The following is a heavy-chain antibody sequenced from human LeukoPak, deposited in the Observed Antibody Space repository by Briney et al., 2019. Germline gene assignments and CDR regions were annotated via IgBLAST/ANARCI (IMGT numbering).Heavy chain of an antibody. J-gene: IGHJ5*02. Sequence: GGSLRLSCAASGFTFSNAWMYWVRQAPGKGLEWVGRIKSNVDGGAADYAAPVKGRFTMSRDDSKDTVYLQMNSLKSEDTAIYYCTTDIFYMKGFAPWGQGTLVTVSS. CDR3: TTDIFYMKGFAP. CDR2: IKSNVDGGAA. V-gene: IGHV3-15*01. CDR1: GFTFSNAW. D-gene: IGHD3-3*01.